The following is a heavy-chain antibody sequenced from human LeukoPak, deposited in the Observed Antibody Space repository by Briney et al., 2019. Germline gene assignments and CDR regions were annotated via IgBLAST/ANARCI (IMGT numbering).Heavy chain of an antibody. CDR2: ISAYNGNT. J-gene: IGHJ4*02. D-gene: IGHD3-10*01. V-gene: IGHV1-18*01. CDR1: GYSFTNYC. Sequence: VASVKVSCKASGYSFTNYCSSWVRQAPGQGLEWIGWISAYNGNTKLAQKVQGRVILTTDTSTSTAYMELRSLRSDDTAVYYCARSLTGGDYIDSWGQGTLVTVSS. CDR3: ARSLTGGDYIDS.